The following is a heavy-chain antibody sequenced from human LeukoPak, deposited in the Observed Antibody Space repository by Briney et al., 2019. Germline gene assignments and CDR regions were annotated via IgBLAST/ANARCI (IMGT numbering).Heavy chain of an antibody. J-gene: IGHJ4*02. CDR1: GGSFSGYY. CDR2: INHSGST. Sequence: PSETLSLTCAVYGGSFSGYYWSWIRQPPGKGLEWIGEINHSGSTNYNPSLKSRVTISVDTSKNRFSLKLSSVTAADTAVYYCARGGIGYYFDYWGQGTLVTVSS. V-gene: IGHV4-34*01. CDR3: ARGGIGYYFDY. D-gene: IGHD1-14*01.